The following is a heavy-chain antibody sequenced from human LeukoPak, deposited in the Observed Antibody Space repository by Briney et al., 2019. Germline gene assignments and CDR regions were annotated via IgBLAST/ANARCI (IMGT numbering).Heavy chain of an antibody. CDR3: ARQVVAAGDDAFDI. CDR1: GYSFTSYW. Sequence: GESLKISCKGSGYSFTSYWIGWVRPMPGKGLEWMGIIYPGDSDTRYSPSFQGQVTISADKSIYTAYLQWSSLKASDTAMYYCARQVVAAGDDAFDIWGQGTMVTVSS. CDR2: IYPGDSDT. D-gene: IGHD2-15*01. V-gene: IGHV5-51*01. J-gene: IGHJ3*02.